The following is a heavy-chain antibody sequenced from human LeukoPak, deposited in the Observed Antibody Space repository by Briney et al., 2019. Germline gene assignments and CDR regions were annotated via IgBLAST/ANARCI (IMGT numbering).Heavy chain of an antibody. CDR1: GFTVSSTY. V-gene: IGHV3-53*01. D-gene: IGHD5-24*01. CDR2: IYSGGST. J-gene: IGHJ4*02. Sequence: GGSLRLSCAASGFTVSSTYMSWVRQAPGKGLEWVSVIYSGGSTYYADSVKGRFTISRDNSKNTLYLQMNSLRAEDTAVYYCARAQVRWVGYFDYWGQGTLVTVSS. CDR3: ARAQVRWVGYFDY.